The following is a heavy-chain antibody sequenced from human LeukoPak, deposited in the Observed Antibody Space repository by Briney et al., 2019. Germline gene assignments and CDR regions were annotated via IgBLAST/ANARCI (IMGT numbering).Heavy chain of an antibody. CDR1: GFTFSSYE. Sequence: GGSLSLSCAASGFTFSSYEMNWVRQAPGKGLECVSYISSSGSTIYYADSVKGRFTISRDNAKNSLYLQMNSLRAEDTAVYYCARIDDQVWGSYRRPVDYWGERTLVTVSS. D-gene: IGHD3-16*02. CDR3: ARIDDQVWGSYRRPVDY. CDR2: ISSSGSTI. V-gene: IGHV3-48*03. J-gene: IGHJ4*02.